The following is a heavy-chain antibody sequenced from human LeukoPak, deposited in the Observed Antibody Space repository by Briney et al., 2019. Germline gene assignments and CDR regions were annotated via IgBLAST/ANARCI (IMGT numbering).Heavy chain of an antibody. Sequence: GRSLSLSCAASGVTFSNYDRHGVCQAPGKGLEWVAVIWYDGTNKYYADSVKGRFTISRDNSKNTLYLQMNSLRAEDTAVYYCARDDYGGKLDIWGQGTVVTVSS. CDR2: IWYDGTNK. D-gene: IGHD4-23*01. CDR1: GVTFSNYD. CDR3: ARDDYGGKLDI. J-gene: IGHJ3*02. V-gene: IGHV3-33*01.